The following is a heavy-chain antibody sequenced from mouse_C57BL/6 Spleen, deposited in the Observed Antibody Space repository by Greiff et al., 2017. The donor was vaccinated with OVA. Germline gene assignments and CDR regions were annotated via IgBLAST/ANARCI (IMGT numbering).Heavy chain of an antibody. D-gene: IGHD2-14*01. CDR2: ISSGSSTI. CDR3: ARRIGGAMDY. Sequence: EVQLVESGGGLVKPGGSLKPSCAASGFTFSDYGMHWVRQAPEKGLEWVAYISSGSSTIYYADTVKGRFTISRDNAKNTLFLQLTSLRSEDTAMYYCARRIGGAMDYWGQGTSVTVSS. J-gene: IGHJ4*01. V-gene: IGHV5-17*01. CDR1: GFTFSDYG.